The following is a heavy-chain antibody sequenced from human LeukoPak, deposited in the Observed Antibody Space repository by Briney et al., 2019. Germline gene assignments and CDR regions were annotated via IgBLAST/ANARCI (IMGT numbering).Heavy chain of an antibody. D-gene: IGHD3-22*01. J-gene: IGHJ5*02. CDR2: IYYSGST. Sequence: SETLSLTCTVSGASITGHYWSWIRQPPGKGLEWIGFIYYSGSTNYNPSLKSRVTISVDTSKNQFSLKLSSVTAADTAVYYCARGKYYDSSGLLDPWGQGTLVTVSS. V-gene: IGHV4-59*11. CDR1: GASITGHY. CDR3: ARGKYYDSSGLLDP.